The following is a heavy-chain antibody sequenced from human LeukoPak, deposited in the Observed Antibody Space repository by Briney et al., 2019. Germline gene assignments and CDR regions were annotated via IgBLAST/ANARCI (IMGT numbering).Heavy chain of an antibody. V-gene: IGHV1-69*13. J-gene: IGHJ4*02. CDR3: AGLGYSGYGPRSRFDN. Sequence: SVKVSCKASGGTFSSYAISWVRQAPGQGLEWMGGIIPIFSTANYAQKFQGRVTITADESTSTAYMELSSLRSEDTAVYYCAGLGYSGYGPRSRFDNWGQGTLITVST. CDR2: IIPIFSTA. D-gene: IGHD5-12*01. CDR1: GGTFSSYA.